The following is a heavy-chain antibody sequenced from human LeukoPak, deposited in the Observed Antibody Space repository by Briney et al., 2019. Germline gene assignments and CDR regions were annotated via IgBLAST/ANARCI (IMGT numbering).Heavy chain of an antibody. D-gene: IGHD3-22*01. CDR3: ARQRFYYDSSGYLNRYFDL. V-gene: IGHV4-39*01. Sequence: SETLSLTCTVSGGSISSSSYYWGWIRQPPGKGLEWIGSIYYSGSTYYNPSLKSRVTISVDTSKNQFSLKLSSVTAADTAVYFCARQRFYYDSSGYLNRYFDLWGRGTLVTVSS. CDR2: IYYSGST. J-gene: IGHJ2*01. CDR1: GGSISSSSYY.